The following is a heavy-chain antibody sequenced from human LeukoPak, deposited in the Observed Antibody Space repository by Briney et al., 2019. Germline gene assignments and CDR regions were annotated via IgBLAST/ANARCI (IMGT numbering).Heavy chain of an antibody. V-gene: IGHV1-2*02. Sequence: ASVKVSCKASGYTFTGYYMHWVRQAPGQGLEWMGWINPNSGGTNYAQKFQGRVTMTRDTSISTAYMELSRLRSDDTAVYYCAGSITMVRGETDAFDIWGQGTMVTVSS. CDR1: GYTFTGYY. CDR2: INPNSGGT. CDR3: AGSITMVRGETDAFDI. D-gene: IGHD3-10*01. J-gene: IGHJ3*02.